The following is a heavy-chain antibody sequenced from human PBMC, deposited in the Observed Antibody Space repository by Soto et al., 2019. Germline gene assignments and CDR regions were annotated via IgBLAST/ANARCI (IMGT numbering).Heavy chain of an antibody. CDR1: EFTFSSYG. CDR2: ISYDGSNK. D-gene: IGHD4-17*01. V-gene: IGHV3-30*18. J-gene: IGHJ6*02. Sequence: QVQLVESGGGVVQPGRSLRLSCAASEFTFSSYGMHWVRQAPGKGLEWVAVISYDGSNKYYADSVKGRFTISRDNSKNTLYLQMNSLRAEDTAVYYCAKVPAAVTTPYYYYYGMDVWGQGTTVTVSS. CDR3: AKVPAAVTTPYYYYYGMDV.